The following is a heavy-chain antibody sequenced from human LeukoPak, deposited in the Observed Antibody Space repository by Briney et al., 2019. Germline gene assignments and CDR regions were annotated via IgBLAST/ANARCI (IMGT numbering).Heavy chain of an antibody. CDR2: IYYSGRT. V-gene: IGHV4-59*01. CDR3: ARLDGYNFDY. Sequence: SETLSLTCTVSGGSISSYYWNWIRQPPGKELEWIGYIYYSGRTNYNPSLKSRVTISVDTSKNQFSLKLSSVTAADTAVYYCARLDGYNFDYWGQGTLVTVSS. J-gene: IGHJ4*02. D-gene: IGHD6-13*01. CDR1: GGSISSYY.